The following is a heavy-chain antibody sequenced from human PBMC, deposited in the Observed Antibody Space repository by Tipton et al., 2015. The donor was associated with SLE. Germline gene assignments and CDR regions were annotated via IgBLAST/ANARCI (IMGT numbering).Heavy chain of an antibody. Sequence: SLRLSCAASGISFNYHAMTWVRQAPGKKVEWVSVIFSGGSTYYADSVKGRFSISRDNSKSTVYLQMNSLRTDDTAVYYCATRPSDSDRGPLDYWGQGILVTVSS. CDR1: GISFNYHA. V-gene: IGHV3-23*03. CDR2: IFSGGST. J-gene: IGHJ4*02. CDR3: ATRPSDSDRGPLDY. D-gene: IGHD2-21*02.